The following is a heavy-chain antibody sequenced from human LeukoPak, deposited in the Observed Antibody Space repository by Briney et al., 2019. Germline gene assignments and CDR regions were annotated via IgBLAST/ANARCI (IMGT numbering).Heavy chain of an antibody. D-gene: IGHD1-14*01. CDR3: TRHVTSPPSWRTQEDWFDP. Sequence: GGSLRLSCAASGFTFSGSAMHWVRQASGKGLEWVGRIRSKANSYATAYAASVKGRFTISRDDSKNTAYLQMNSLKAEDTAVYYCTRHVTSPPSWRTQEDWFDPWGQGTLVTVSS. V-gene: IGHV3-73*01. CDR2: IRSKANSYAT. J-gene: IGHJ5*02. CDR1: GFTFSGSA.